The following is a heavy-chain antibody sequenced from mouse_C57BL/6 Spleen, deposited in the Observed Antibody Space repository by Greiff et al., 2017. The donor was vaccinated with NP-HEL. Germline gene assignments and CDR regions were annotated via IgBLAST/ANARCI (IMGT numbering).Heavy chain of an antibody. CDR1: GFTFSSYA. J-gene: IGHJ3*01. Sequence: EVNLVESGEGLVKPGGSLKLSCAASGFTFSSYAMSWVRQTPEKRLEWVAYISSGGDYIYYADTVKGRFTISRDNARNTLYLQMSSLKSEDTAMYYCTRDKRDYGSPWFAYWGQGTLVTVSA. CDR2: ISSGGDYI. V-gene: IGHV5-9-1*02. CDR3: TRDKRDYGSPWFAY. D-gene: IGHD1-1*01.